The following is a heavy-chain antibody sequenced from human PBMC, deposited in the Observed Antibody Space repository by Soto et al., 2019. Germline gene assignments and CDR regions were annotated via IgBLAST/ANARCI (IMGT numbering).Heavy chain of an antibody. J-gene: IGHJ4*02. CDR3: AKDHIVVVTAIFDY. D-gene: IGHD2-21*02. Sequence: EVQLLESGGGLVQPGGSLRLSCAASGFTFSPYAMTWVRQAPGKGLEWVSSISGSGGNTNYADSVKGRFTVSRDNSKRTLSLQMNSLTEEDTAIYYCAKDHIVVVTAIFDYWGQGTLVTVSS. CDR1: GFTFSPYA. CDR2: ISGSGGNT. V-gene: IGHV3-23*01.